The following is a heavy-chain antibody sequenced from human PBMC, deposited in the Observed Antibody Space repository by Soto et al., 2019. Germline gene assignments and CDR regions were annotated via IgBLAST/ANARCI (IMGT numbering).Heavy chain of an antibody. V-gene: IGHV3-30-3*01. CDR3: ARDPVSGSGNNWFDP. Sequence: QVQLVESGGGVVQPGRSLRLSCAASGFTFSSYAMHWVRQAPGKGLEWVAVTSYDGSNKYYADSVKGRFTISRDNSKNTLYLQMNSLRAEDTAVYYCARDPVSGSGNNWFDPWGQGTLVTVSS. CDR2: TSYDGSNK. J-gene: IGHJ5*02. CDR1: GFTFSSYA. D-gene: IGHD3-10*01.